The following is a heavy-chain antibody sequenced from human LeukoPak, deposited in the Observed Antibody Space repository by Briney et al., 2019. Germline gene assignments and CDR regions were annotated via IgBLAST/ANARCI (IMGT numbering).Heavy chain of an antibody. CDR3: ARGRVVVITD. CDR2: INPTSGGT. V-gene: IGHV1-2*06. D-gene: IGHD3-22*01. Sequence: AASVKVSCKASGYTFTGYFMHWVRQAPGQGLEWMGRINPTSGGTNYAQRFQGRVTMTRDTSISTAYMELTRMTSDDTAVYYCARGRVVVITDWGQGTLVTVSS. CDR1: GYTFTGYF. J-gene: IGHJ4*02.